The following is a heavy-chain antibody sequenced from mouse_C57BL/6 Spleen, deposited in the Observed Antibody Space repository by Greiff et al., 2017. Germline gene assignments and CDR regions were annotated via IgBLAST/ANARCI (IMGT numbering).Heavy chain of an antibody. Sequence: VQLQQPGAELVRPGTSVKLSCKASGYTFTSYWMHWVKQRPGQGLEWIGVIDPSDSYTNYNQKFKGKATLTVDTSSSTAYMQLSSLTSEDSAVYYCARWGTTVVPYAMDYWGQGTSVTVSS. CDR1: GYTFTSYW. CDR2: IDPSDSYT. V-gene: IGHV1-59*01. D-gene: IGHD1-1*01. CDR3: ARWGTTVVPYAMDY. J-gene: IGHJ4*01.